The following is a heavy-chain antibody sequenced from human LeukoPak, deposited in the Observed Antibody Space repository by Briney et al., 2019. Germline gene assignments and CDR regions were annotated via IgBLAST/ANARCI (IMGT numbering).Heavy chain of an antibody. CDR2: IKQDGSEK. CDR3: ARDLYYVWGSYRSDY. D-gene: IGHD3-16*02. V-gene: IGHV3-7*01. CDR1: GFTFSTYW. Sequence: GGSLRLSCAASGFTFSTYWMNWVRQAPGKGLEWVANIKQDGSEKYYVDSVKGRFTISRDNAKNSLYLQMNSLRAEDTAVYYCARDLYYVWGSYRSDYWGQGTLVTVSS. J-gene: IGHJ4*02.